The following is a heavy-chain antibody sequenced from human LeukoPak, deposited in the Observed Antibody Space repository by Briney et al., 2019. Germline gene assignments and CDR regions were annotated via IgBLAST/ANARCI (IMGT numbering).Heavy chain of an antibody. V-gene: IGHV4-61*02. Sequence: PSETLSLTCTVSGGSISSGSYYWSWIRQPAGKGLEWIGRIYTSGSTNYNPSLKSRVTISVGTSKNQFSLKLSSVTAADTAVYYCARGLSYYDFWSGMYYYYYMDVWGKGTTVTVSS. CDR2: IYTSGST. CDR3: ARGLSYYDFWSGMYYYYYMDV. CDR1: GGSISSGSYY. D-gene: IGHD3-3*01. J-gene: IGHJ6*03.